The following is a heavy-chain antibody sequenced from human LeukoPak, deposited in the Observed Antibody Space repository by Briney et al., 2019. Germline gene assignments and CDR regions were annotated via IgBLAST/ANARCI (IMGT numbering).Heavy chain of an antibody. Sequence: GGSLRLSCAASGFTFSSYSMNWVRQAPGKGLEWVSYISSSSSTIYYADSVKGRFTISRDNVKNSLYLQMNSLRAEDTAVYYCARDGGGDYLSDVWGKGTTVTVSS. CDR1: GFTFSSYS. CDR2: ISSSSSTI. CDR3: ARDGGGDYLSDV. D-gene: IGHD4-17*01. J-gene: IGHJ6*04. V-gene: IGHV3-48*01.